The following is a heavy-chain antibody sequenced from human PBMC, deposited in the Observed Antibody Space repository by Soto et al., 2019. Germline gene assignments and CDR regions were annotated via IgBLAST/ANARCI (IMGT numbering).Heavy chain of an antibody. D-gene: IGHD6-13*01. Sequence: QVQLVESGGGVVQPGRSLRLSCAASGFTFSSYGMHWVRQAPGKGLEWVAVISYDGSNKYYADSVKGRFTISRDNSKNTLYLQMNSLRAEDTAVYYCAKSDGGSSSWYWEYYYGMDVW. V-gene: IGHV3-30*18. CDR1: GFTFSSYG. CDR2: ISYDGSNK. CDR3: AKSDGGSSSWYWEYYYGMDV. J-gene: IGHJ6*01.